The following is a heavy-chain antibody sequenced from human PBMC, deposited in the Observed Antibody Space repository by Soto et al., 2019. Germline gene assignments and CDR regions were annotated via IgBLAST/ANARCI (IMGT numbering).Heavy chain of an antibody. D-gene: IGHD3-10*01. CDR2: ISWDGGST. J-gene: IGHJ6*02. CDR1: GFTFDDYT. CDR3: AKDPDRSVYGSAYYYGMDV. V-gene: IGHV3-43*01. Sequence: PGGSLRLSCAASGFTFDDYTMHWVRQAPGKGLEWVSLISWDGGSTYYADSVKGRFTISRDNSKNSLYLQMNSLRTEDTALYYSAKDPDRSVYGSAYYYGMDVWGQGTTVTVS.